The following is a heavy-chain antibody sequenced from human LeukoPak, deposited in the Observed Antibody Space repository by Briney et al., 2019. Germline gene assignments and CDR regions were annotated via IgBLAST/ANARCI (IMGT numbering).Heavy chain of an antibody. CDR3: RGYKSFNYYMDV. J-gene: IGHJ6*03. Sequence: GGSLRLSCAASGFTFSSYWMSWVRQAPGKGLEWVANIKQDGSEKYYVDSVKGRFTISRDNAKNSLYLQMNSLRAEDTAVYYCRGYKSFNYYMDVWGKGTTVTVSS. CDR1: GFTFSSYW. CDR2: IKQDGSEK. V-gene: IGHV3-7*01. D-gene: IGHD5-18*01.